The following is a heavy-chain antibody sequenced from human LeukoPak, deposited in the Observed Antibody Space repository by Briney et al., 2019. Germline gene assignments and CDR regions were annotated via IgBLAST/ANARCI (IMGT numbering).Heavy chain of an antibody. D-gene: IGHD6-19*01. CDR2: INHSGIT. V-gene: IGHV4-34*01. CDR3: ARGLSPQWLVPPYFDY. J-gene: IGHJ4*02. CDR1: GGSFSENY. Sequence: ETLSLTCAVYGGSFSENYWTWTWIRQPPGKGLEWIGEINHSGITNYYPSLKSRFIISVDTSKNQFSLKLSSVTAADTAVYYCARGLSPQWLVPPYFDYWGQGTLVTVSS.